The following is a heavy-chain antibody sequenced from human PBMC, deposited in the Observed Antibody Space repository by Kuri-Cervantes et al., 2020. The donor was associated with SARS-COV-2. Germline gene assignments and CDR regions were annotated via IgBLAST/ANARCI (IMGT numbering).Heavy chain of an antibody. CDR3: ARALHTAMVKKLDY. CDR2: ISSSSSYI. D-gene: IGHD5-18*01. V-gene: IGHV3-21*01. CDR1: GFTFSSYS. J-gene: IGHJ4*02. Sequence: GESLKICCAASGFTFSSYSMNWVRQAPGKGLEWVSSISSSSSYIYYADSVKGRFTISRDNAKNSLYLQMNSLRAEDTAVYYCARALHTAMVKKLDYWGQGTLVTVSS.